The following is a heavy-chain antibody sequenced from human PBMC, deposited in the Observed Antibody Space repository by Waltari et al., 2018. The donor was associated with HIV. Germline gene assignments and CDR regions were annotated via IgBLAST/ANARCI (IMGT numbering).Heavy chain of an antibody. V-gene: IGHV4-38-2*02. CDR3: ARDQILRFLEWSVDY. D-gene: IGHD3-3*01. Sequence: QVQLQESGPGLVKPSETLSLTCAVSGYSISTGYYWGWIRQPPGKGLEWIGSSYHSGSTYYNPSLRSRVAISVDTSKNQFSLNLNSVTAADTAVYYCARDQILRFLEWSVDYWGQGILVTVS. CDR2: SYHSGST. CDR1: GYSISTGYY. J-gene: IGHJ4*02.